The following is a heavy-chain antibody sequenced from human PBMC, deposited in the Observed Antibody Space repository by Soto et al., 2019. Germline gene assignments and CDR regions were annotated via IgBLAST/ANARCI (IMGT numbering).Heavy chain of an antibody. Sequence: QVQLQESGPGLVKPSETLSLTCTVPGDYIGSHYWRWIRQPPGKGLEWIGYVYHSGKTSSNPSLKSPITISMDTAKHQIALNRAAVTAADSAAYYCARHKGTPPTVCYFDLWGRGTLVTVSS. CDR3: ARHKGTPPTVCYFDL. D-gene: IGHD1-1*01. CDR2: VYHSGKT. CDR1: GDYIGSHY. J-gene: IGHJ2*01. V-gene: IGHV4-59*08.